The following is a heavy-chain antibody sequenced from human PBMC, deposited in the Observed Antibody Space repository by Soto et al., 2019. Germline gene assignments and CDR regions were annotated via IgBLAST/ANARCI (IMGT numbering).Heavy chain of an antibody. Sequence: QVQLVESGGDVVQPGRSLRLSCAASGFTFSSYAMYWVRQAPGKGLEWVAVISYDGNNKYYADSVKGRFTISRDNSKNTLYLQLNILRAEDTAVYYCARAGCDGGSCYTLVGLRYGMDVWGQGTTVTVSS. V-gene: IGHV3-30-3*01. D-gene: IGHD2-15*01. J-gene: IGHJ6*02. CDR2: ISYDGNNK. CDR1: GFTFSSYA. CDR3: ARAGCDGGSCYTLVGLRYGMDV.